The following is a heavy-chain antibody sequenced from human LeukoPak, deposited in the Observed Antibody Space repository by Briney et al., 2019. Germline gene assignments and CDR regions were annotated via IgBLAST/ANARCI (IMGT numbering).Heavy chain of an antibody. CDR3: AKVGEGGWDRYFDY. V-gene: IGHV3-48*03. J-gene: IGHJ4*02. CDR2: ISSSGSTI. CDR1: GFTFSSYE. Sequence: PGGSLRLSCAASGFTFSSYEMNWVRQAPGKGLEWVSYISSSGSTIYYADSVKGRFTISRDDAKNSLYLQMNSLRAEDTAVYYCAKVGEGGWDRYFDYWGQGTLVTVSS. D-gene: IGHD3-10*01.